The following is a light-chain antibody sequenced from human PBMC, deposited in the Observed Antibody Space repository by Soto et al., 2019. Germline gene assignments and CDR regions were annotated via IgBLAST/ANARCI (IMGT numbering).Light chain of an antibody. Sequence: QSVLTQPPSASGTPGQRVTISCSGSSSNIGSNTVNWYQQLPGTAPKLLLYSNNQRPSGVADRFSGSKSGTSASLAISGLQSDDEADYYCAAWDDSLSDYVFGTGTKVTVL. J-gene: IGLJ1*01. CDR1: SSNIGSNT. CDR3: AAWDDSLSDYV. V-gene: IGLV1-44*01. CDR2: SNN.